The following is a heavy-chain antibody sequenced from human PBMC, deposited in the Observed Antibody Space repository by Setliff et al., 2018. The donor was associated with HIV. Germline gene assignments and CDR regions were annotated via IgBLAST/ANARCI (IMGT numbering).Heavy chain of an antibody. CDR1: NGSISSHY. D-gene: IGHD3-22*01. J-gene: IGHJ4*02. CDR3: AREVDYYDSSRYLLLYYFDS. V-gene: IGHV4-59*11. CDR2: MYYSGST. Sequence: SETLSLTCTVSNGSISSHYWSWIRQPPGKGLEWIGNMYYSGSTNYNPSLKSRVTISVDRSQNHFTLKLSSVTAADTAVYYCAREVDYYDSSRYLLLYYFDSWGQGTLVTVSS.